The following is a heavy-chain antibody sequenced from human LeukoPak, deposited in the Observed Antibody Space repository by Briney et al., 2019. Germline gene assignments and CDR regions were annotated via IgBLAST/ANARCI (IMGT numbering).Heavy chain of an antibody. V-gene: IGHV3-7*03. CDR2: IKQDGSET. D-gene: IGHD6-13*01. CDR3: ASMIAAAGTSLDY. J-gene: IGHJ4*02. Sequence: GGSLRLSCAASGFTFSNHWMSWVRQAPGKGLEWVANIKQDGSETYYVDSVKGRFTVSRDNAKNSLSLQINSPRAEDTAVYYCASMIAAAGTSLDYWGQGTLVTVSS. CDR1: GFTFSNHW.